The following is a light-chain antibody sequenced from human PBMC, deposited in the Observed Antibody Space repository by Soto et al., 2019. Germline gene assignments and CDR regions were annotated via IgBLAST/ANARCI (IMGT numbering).Light chain of an antibody. CDR1: SSDVGRYNI. J-gene: IGLJ1*01. CDR3: CSYAGISTYV. Sequence: QSALTQPASVSGSPGQSITISCTGTSSDVGRYNIVSWYQQHPGKAPKLMIYEGSKRPSGVSDRFSGSKSGNTASLTISGLQAEDEADYYCCSYAGISTYVFGTGTKLTVL. CDR2: EGS. V-gene: IGLV2-23*01.